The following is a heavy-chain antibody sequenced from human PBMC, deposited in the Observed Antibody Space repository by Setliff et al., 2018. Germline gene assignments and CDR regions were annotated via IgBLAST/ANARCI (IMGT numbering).Heavy chain of an antibody. D-gene: IGHD1-26*01. V-gene: IGHV3-11*04. CDR3: AREVVGAPSAFDI. Sequence: GGSLRLSCAASGFTFSDYYMTWIRQAPGKGLEWVSYISRGGNTIYYADSVKGRFTISRDDARDSLFLQMNTLRAEDTAVYYCAREVVGAPSAFDIWGQGTMVTVSS. CDR1: GFTFSDYY. CDR2: ISRGGNTI. J-gene: IGHJ3*02.